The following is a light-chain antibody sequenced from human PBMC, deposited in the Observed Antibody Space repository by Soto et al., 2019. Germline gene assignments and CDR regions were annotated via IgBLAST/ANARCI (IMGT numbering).Light chain of an antibody. J-gene: IGKJ3*01. CDR1: QSVSSY. CDR3: HQRSNWPGT. V-gene: IGKV3-11*01. Sequence: EIVLTQSPATLSLSPGEGATLSCRASQSVSSYLAWYQQKPGQAPRLLIYDASNRATGIPARFSGSGSGTDFTLTISSLEPEDFAVYYCHQRSNWPGTFGPGTKVDIK. CDR2: DAS.